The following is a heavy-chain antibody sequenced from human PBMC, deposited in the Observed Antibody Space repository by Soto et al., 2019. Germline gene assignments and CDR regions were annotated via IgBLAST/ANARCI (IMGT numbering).Heavy chain of an antibody. J-gene: IGHJ6*02. CDR3: AKSHGDYYYYYGMDV. Sequence: WGSLSLSCAVSGFTFSSYAISWVRQPPGKGLEWVSGISASGGTTSYADSVKGRFTISRDSSKNTLYLQMSRLRADDTAVYYCAKSHGDYYYYYGMDVWGQGTKVTVS. D-gene: IGHD4-17*01. V-gene: IGHV3-23*01. CDR2: ISASGGTT. CDR1: GFTFSSYA.